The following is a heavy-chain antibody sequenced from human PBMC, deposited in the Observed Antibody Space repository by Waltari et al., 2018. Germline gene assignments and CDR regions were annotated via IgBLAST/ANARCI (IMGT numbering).Heavy chain of an antibody. V-gene: IGHV4-31*03. CDR1: GGSISSGGYY. CDR2: IYHSGST. CDR3: ARIGDGYNPNDAFDI. D-gene: IGHD5-12*01. Sequence: QVQLQESGPGLVKPSQTLSLTCTVSGGSISSGGYYWSWIRQHPGKGLEWIGYIYHSGSTYYNPSLKSRVTISVDRSKNQFSLQLNSVTPEDTAVYYCARIGDGYNPNDAFDIWGQGTMVIVSS. J-gene: IGHJ3*02.